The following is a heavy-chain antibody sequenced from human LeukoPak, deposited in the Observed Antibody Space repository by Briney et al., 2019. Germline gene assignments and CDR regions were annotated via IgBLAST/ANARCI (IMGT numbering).Heavy chain of an antibody. V-gene: IGHV4-39*01. CDR1: GGSFSGYY. Sequence: PSETLSLTCAVYGGSFSGYYWGWIRQPPGKGLEWIGSIYYSGSTYYNPSLKSRVTISVDTSKNQFSLKLSSVTAADTAVYYCARRPIYTIFGVPRDYWGQGTLVTVSS. D-gene: IGHD3-3*01. CDR2: IYYSGST. J-gene: IGHJ4*02. CDR3: ARRPIYTIFGVPRDY.